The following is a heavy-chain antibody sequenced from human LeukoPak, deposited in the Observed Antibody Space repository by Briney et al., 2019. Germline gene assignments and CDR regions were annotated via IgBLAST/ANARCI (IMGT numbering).Heavy chain of an antibody. CDR3: ARDPGSSSWPELLHYYYYMDV. Sequence: PSETLSLTCTVSGGSISSGSYYWSWIRQPAGKGLEWIGRIYTSGSTNYNPSLKSRVTISVDTSKNQFSLKLSSVTAADTAVYYCARDPGSSSWPELLHYYYYMDVWGKGTTVTISS. CDR1: GGSISSGSYY. J-gene: IGHJ6*03. D-gene: IGHD6-13*01. V-gene: IGHV4-61*02. CDR2: IYTSGST.